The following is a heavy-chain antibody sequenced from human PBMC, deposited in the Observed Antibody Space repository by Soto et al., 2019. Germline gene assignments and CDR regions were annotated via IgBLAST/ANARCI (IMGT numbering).Heavy chain of an antibody. CDR2: IDPSDSYT. D-gene: IGHD3-9*01. CDR3: ARRYYEILTDIIGDYGMDV. Sequence: GESLKISCKGSGYSFTSYWISWVRQMPGKGLEWMGRIDPSDSYTNYSPSFQGHVTISADKSISTAYLQWSSLKASDTAMYYCARRYYEILTDIIGDYGMDVWGQGTTVTVSS. CDR1: GYSFTSYW. V-gene: IGHV5-10-1*01. J-gene: IGHJ6*02.